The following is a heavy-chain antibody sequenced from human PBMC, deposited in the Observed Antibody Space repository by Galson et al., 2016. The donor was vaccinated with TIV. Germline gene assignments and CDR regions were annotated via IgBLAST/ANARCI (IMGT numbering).Heavy chain of an antibody. V-gene: IGHV3-7*01. CDR2: ITEDGSEK. CDR1: GFPFRDYW. CDR3: ARLGPSSVFDN. J-gene: IGHJ4*02. Sequence: SLRLSCAGSGFPFRDYWMTWVRQAPGKGLEWVASITEDGSEKRYLDSVKGRFTFSRDNAKNSLYLQMRSLRVEDTAVYYCARLGPSSVFDNWGQGALVTVSS.